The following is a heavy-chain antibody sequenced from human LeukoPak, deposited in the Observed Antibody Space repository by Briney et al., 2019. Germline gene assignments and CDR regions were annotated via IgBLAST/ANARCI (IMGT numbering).Heavy chain of an antibody. J-gene: IGHJ6*03. CDR2: IFPSGSA. CDR3: ARRHHYSYFMDV. Sequence: SETLSLTCTVSGGSISSYYWSWIRQPPGKGLEWIGYIFPSGSAYYNPSLKTRVTISVDTSKNQFSLRLTSVTAADTAVYYCARRHHYSYFMDVWGKGTTVTVSS. V-gene: IGHV4-4*09. CDR1: GGSISSYY.